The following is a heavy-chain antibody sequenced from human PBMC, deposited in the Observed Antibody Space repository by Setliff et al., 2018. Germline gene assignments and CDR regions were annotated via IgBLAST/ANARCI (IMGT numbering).Heavy chain of an antibody. Sequence: SETLSLTCTVSGGSISSYYWSWIRQPPGKGLEWIGYIYYSGSTNYNPSLKSRVTMSVDTSKNHVSLKLSSVTAADTAVYYCARTGTYRYFDSWGQGTRVTVSS. CDR3: ARTGTYRYFDS. CDR2: IYYSGST. CDR1: GGSISSYY. V-gene: IGHV4-59*08. J-gene: IGHJ4*02. D-gene: IGHD1-1*01.